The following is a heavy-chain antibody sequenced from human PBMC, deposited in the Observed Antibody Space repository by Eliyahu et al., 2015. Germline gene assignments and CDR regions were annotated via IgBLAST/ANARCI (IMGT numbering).Heavy chain of an antibody. Sequence: QVQLRESGPGLVKPSQTLSLTCTVSGDSISTXLFFWXXIRQPPGKGXXWIGYIHRRGSTQXXPTLKGRVAMXVDTSRNQFSLNLSSVTAADTATYYCARLKFGDNSLWFDPWGQGTLVTVSS. CDR1: GDSISTXLFF. J-gene: IGHJ5*02. CDR3: ARLKFGDNSLWFDP. CDR2: IHRRGST. V-gene: IGHV4-31*03. D-gene: IGHD4-23*01.